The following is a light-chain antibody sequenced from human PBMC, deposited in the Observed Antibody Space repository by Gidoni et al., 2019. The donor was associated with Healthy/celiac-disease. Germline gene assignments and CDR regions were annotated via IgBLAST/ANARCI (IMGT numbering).Light chain of an antibody. CDR1: QSISSY. CDR3: QQSYSTPQ. J-gene: IGKJ1*01. Sequence: DIQMTQSPSSLSASVGDRVTITCRASQSISSYLNWYQQKPGKAPKLLIYAASSLQSGVPSRFSGSGSGTDFTLTISSLQPEDFATYYCQQSYSTPQFXQXTKVXIK. CDR2: AAS. V-gene: IGKV1-39*01.